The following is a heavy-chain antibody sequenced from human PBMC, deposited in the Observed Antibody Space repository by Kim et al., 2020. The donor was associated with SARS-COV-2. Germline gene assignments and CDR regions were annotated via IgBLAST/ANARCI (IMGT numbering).Heavy chain of an antibody. CDR2: ISSSSSYT. D-gene: IGHD3-16*02. CDR1: GFTFSDYY. CDR3: ARSLVDWGSYRYTYYFDY. V-gene: IGHV3-11*03. J-gene: IGHJ4*02. Sequence: GGSLRLSCAASGFTFSDYYMSWIRQAPGKGLEWVSYISSSSSYTNYADSVKGRFTISRDNAKNSLYLQMNSLRAKDTAVYYCARSLVDWGSYRYTYYFDYWGQGTLVTVSS.